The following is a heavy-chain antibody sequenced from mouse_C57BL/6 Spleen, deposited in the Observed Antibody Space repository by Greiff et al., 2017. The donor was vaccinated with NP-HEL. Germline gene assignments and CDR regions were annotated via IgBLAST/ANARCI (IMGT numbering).Heavy chain of an antibody. V-gene: IGHV1-62-2*01. Sequence: VHLVESGAELVKPGGSVKLSCKASGYTFTEYTIHWVKQRSGQGLEWIGWFYPGSGSIKYNEKFKDKATLTADKSSSTVYMELSRLTSEDSAVYFCARHGYFLYYFDYWGQGTTLTVSS. J-gene: IGHJ2*01. CDR2: FYPGSGSI. CDR3: ARHGYFLYYFDY. D-gene: IGHD2-12*01. CDR1: GYTFTEYT.